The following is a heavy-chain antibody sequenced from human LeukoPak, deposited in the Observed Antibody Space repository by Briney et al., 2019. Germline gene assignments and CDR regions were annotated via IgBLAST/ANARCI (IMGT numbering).Heavy chain of an antibody. CDR1: GFTFSSYA. Sequence: GGSLRLSCAASGFTFSSYAMSWVRQAPGKGLEWVSTVSGSGAGTYYADSAYADSVKGRFTISRDNSQNTLYLQMNSLRAEDTAVYYCAKKNSGWYGDAFDIWGQGTMVTVSS. CDR3: AKKNSGWYGDAFDI. V-gene: IGHV3-23*01. J-gene: IGHJ3*02. D-gene: IGHD6-19*01. CDR2: VSGSGAGT.